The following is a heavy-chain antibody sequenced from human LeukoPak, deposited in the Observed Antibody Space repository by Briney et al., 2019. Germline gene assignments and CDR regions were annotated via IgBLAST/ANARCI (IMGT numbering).Heavy chain of an antibody. J-gene: IGHJ4*02. V-gene: IGHV5-51*01. CDR3: ASGDARGYSSGWYVAAGFDY. D-gene: IGHD6-19*01. Sequence: GESLKISCKGSGYSFTSHWIGWVRQMPGKGLEWMGIIYPGDSDTRYSPSFQGQVTISADKSISTAYLQWSSLKASDTAMYYCASGDARGYSSGWYVAAGFDYWGQGTLVTVSS. CDR2: IYPGDSDT. CDR1: GYSFTSHW.